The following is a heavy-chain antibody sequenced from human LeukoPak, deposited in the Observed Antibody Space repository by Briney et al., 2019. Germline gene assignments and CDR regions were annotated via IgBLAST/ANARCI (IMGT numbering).Heavy chain of an antibody. Sequence: PSETLSLTCTVSGGSISSYYWNWIRQPPGKGLEWIGYIYYSGSTNYNPSLKSRVTTSVDTSKNQFSLKLSSVTAADTAVYYCARERLGYYDRSGLYYWGQGTLVTVSS. CDR2: IYYSGST. J-gene: IGHJ4*02. V-gene: IGHV4-59*01. CDR1: GGSISSYY. CDR3: ARERLGYYDRSGLYY. D-gene: IGHD3-22*01.